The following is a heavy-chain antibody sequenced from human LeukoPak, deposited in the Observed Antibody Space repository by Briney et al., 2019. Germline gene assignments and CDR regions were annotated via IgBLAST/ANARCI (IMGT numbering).Heavy chain of an antibody. CDR3: ARLPVLFYYMDV. V-gene: IGHV4-39*01. J-gene: IGHJ6*03. Sequence: SETLSLTCTVSNGSISSTTHYWGWIRQAPGKGLEWIGAIYYSGNTYYNPSLRSRVAISVDTFKNQFSLKLSSVTAADTAVYYCARLPVLFYYMDVWGKGTTVTVSS. CDR2: IYYSGNT. CDR1: NGSISSTTHY. D-gene: IGHD2-21*01.